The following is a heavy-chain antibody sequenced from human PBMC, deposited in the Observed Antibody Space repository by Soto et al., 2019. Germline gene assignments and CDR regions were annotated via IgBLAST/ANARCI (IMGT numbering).Heavy chain of an antibody. J-gene: IGHJ6*03. Sequence: SETLSLTCTVSGGSISSYYWSWIRQPPGKGLEWIGYIYYSGSTNYNPSLKSRVTISVDTSKNQFSLKLSSVTAADTAVYYCARRELGYCSGGSCYDPHFYYYYMDVWGKGTTVTVSS. CDR1: GGSISSYY. D-gene: IGHD2-15*01. V-gene: IGHV4-59*01. CDR2: IYYSGST. CDR3: ARRELGYCSGGSCYDPHFYYYYMDV.